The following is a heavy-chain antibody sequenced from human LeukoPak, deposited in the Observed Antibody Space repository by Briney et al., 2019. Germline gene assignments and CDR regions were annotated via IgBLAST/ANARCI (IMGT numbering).Heavy chain of an antibody. CDR3: ARTNYYDSSGYYYEGDAFDI. Sequence: SETLSLTCAVYGGSFSGYYWGWIRQPPGKGLEWIGSIYYSGSTYYNPSLKSRVTISVDTSKNQFSLKLSSVTAADTAVYYCARTNYYDSSGYYYEGDAFDIWGQGTMVTVSS. V-gene: IGHV4-39*01. CDR2: IYYSGST. CDR1: GGSFSGYY. J-gene: IGHJ3*02. D-gene: IGHD3-22*01.